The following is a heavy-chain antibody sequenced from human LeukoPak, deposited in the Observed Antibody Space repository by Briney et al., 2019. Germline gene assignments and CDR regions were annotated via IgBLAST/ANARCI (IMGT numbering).Heavy chain of an antibody. V-gene: IGHV4-59*01. CDR2: IYYSGST. CDR3: ARDREDYYGSGSQTYFDY. Sequence: SETLSLTXTVSGGSISSYYWSWIRQPPGKGLEWIGYIYYSGSTNYNPSLKSRVTISVDTSKNQFSLKLSSVTAADTAVYYCARDREDYYGSGSQTYFDYWGQGTLVTVSS. CDR1: GGSISSYY. D-gene: IGHD3-10*01. J-gene: IGHJ4*02.